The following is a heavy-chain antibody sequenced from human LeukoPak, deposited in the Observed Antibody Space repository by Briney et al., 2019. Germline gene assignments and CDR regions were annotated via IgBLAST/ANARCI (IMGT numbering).Heavy chain of an antibody. Sequence: SETLSLTCTVSGGTISSGDYYWSWIRQPPGKGLEWIGYIYYSGSTYYNPSLKSRVTISIQTSKNQFSLKLTSVTAADTAVYYCAGDYGDLLTGIRFDTWGQGTLVTVSS. V-gene: IGHV4-30-4*01. CDR1: GGTISSGDYY. D-gene: IGHD4-17*01. CDR2: IYYSGST. J-gene: IGHJ5*02. CDR3: AGDYGDLLTGIRFDT.